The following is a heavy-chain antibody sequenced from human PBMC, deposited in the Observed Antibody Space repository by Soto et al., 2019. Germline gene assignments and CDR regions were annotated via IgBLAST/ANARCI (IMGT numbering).Heavy chain of an antibody. CDR3: ARGFYIAAADHYYYYGMDV. J-gene: IGHJ6*02. CDR1: GYTFTSYY. V-gene: IGHV1-46*01. CDR2: INPSGGST. Sequence: ASVKVSCKASGYTFTSYYMHWVRQAPGQGLEWMGIINPSGGSTSYAQKFQGRVTMTRDTSTSTVYMELSSLRSEDTAVYYCARGFYIAAADHYYYYGMDVWGQGTTVTVSS. D-gene: IGHD6-13*01.